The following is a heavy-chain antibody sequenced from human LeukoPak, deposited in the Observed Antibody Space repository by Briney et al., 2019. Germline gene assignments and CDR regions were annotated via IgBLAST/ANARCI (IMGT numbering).Heavy chain of an antibody. V-gene: IGHV3-48*01. D-gene: IGHD3-22*01. CDR2: ISSSSSTI. Sequence: GGSLRLSCAASGLTFSSYSMNWVRQPPGKGLEWGSYISSSSSTIYYAYSVKGRFTISRDNAKNSQYLQMNSLRAEDSACYYCARDGDSSAYYYWFDAWGQGTLVTVSS. J-gene: IGHJ5*02. CDR3: ARDGDSSAYYYWFDA. CDR1: GLTFSSYS.